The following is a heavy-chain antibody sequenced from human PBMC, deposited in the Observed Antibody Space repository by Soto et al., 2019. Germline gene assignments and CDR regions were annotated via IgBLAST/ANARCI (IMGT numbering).Heavy chain of an antibody. CDR2: ISGSGGST. V-gene: IGHV3-23*01. D-gene: IGHD4-17*01. J-gene: IGHJ4*02. Sequence: GGSLRLSCAASGFTFSSYAMSWVRQAPGKGLEWVSAISGSGGSTYYADSVKGRFTISRDNSKNTLYLQMNSLRAEDTAVYYCAKGPTHNYGDYAPFDYWGQGTLVTVSS. CDR1: GFTFSSYA. CDR3: AKGPTHNYGDYAPFDY.